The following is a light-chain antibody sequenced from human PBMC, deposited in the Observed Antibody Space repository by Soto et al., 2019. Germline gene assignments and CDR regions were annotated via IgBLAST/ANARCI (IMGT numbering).Light chain of an antibody. CDR2: DAS. Sequence: TQSPNTLSVSLGERATLSSRDSQSLRSILAWYQQNPGHAPRLLIYDASTRATSIQARFSGSGSGTDFTLTSSGLHDDDFAYYYCQQYNSWTFGQGTKVDIK. CDR3: QQYNSWT. CDR1: QSLRSI. V-gene: IGKV3-15*01. J-gene: IGKJ1*01.